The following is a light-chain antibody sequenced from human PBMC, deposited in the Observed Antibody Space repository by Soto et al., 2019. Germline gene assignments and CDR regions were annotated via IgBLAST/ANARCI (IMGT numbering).Light chain of an antibody. Sequence: AIQVTQSPSSLSASVGDRVTITCLASQDIRGALAWYQQKPGKPPKLLIYDVSTLENGVPSRFSGDSSGTQFTLTISGLQPEDFGSSYWQQFNSYPVTFGHGTRLDIK. CDR3: QQFNSYPVT. CDR1: QDIRGA. V-gene: IGKV1-13*02. CDR2: DVS. J-gene: IGKJ5*01.